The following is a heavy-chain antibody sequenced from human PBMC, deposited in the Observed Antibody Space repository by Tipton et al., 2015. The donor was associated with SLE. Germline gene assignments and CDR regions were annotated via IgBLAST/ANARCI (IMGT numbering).Heavy chain of an antibody. CDR3: ASDGDDSSGAFDI. J-gene: IGHJ3*02. D-gene: IGHD3-22*01. V-gene: IGHV4-38-2*02. Sequence: TLSLTCTVSGYSITSGYYWGWIRQTPGKGLEWIASLYHSGSTFYNPSLKSRVTISVDTSKNQFSLKLSSVTAADTAVYYCASDGDDSSGAFDIWGQGTKVTVSS. CDR1: GYSITSGYY. CDR2: LYHSGST.